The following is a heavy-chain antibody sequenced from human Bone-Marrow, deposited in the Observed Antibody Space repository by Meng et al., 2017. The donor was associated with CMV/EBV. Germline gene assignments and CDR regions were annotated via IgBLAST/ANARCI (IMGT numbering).Heavy chain of an antibody. Sequence: GESLKVSCAASGFTFSSYAMSWVRQAPGKGLELVSVIYSGGSNTYYADSVKGRFTISRDNSKNTLYLQMNSLRSEDTAVYYCAKGTSSWYDRFDYWGQGTLVTVSS. CDR3: AKGTSSWYDRFDY. CDR2: IYSGGSNT. D-gene: IGHD6-13*01. J-gene: IGHJ4*02. V-gene: IGHV3-23*03. CDR1: GFTFSSYA.